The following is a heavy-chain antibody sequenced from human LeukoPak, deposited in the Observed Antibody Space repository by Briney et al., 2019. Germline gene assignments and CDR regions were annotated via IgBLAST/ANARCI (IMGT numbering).Heavy chain of an antibody. CDR1: GGSISSHY. D-gene: IGHD6-13*01. CDR2: IYYSGST. J-gene: IGHJ4*02. Sequence: PSETLSLTCIVSGGSISSHYWSWIRQPPGKGLEWIRYIYYSGSTNYNPSLKSRVTISVDTSKNQFSLKLSSVTAADTAVYYCARAVYSSSWYKTFDYWGQGTLVTVSS. CDR3: ARAVYSSSWYKTFDY. V-gene: IGHV4-59*11.